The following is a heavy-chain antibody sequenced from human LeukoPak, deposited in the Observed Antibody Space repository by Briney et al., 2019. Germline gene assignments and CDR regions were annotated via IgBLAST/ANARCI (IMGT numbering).Heavy chain of an antibody. V-gene: IGHV1-8*01. D-gene: IGHD1-26*01. Sequence: GASVKVSCKASGYTFTSYDINWVRQATGQGLEWMGWMNPNSGNTGYAQKFQGRVTMTRNTSISTAYMELSSLRSEDTAVYYCARGHSGSYDTFTDYWGQGTLVTVSS. J-gene: IGHJ4*02. CDR1: GYTFTSYD. CDR3: ARGHSGSYDTFTDY. CDR2: MNPNSGNT.